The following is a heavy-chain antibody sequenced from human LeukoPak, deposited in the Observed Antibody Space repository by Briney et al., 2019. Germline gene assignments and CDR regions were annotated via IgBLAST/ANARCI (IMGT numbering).Heavy chain of an antibody. J-gene: IGHJ4*02. CDR2: IYYSGTT. V-gene: IGHV4-59*01. D-gene: IGHD6-13*01. CDR3: ARGVYTAAAQYGY. Sequence: SSETLSLTCTVSGGSMSSYYWSWIRQPPGKGLEWIGYIYYSGTTNYNPSLKSRVTISVDTSKNQFSLKLRSVTAADTAVYYCARGVYTAAAQYGYWGQGTLVTVSS. CDR1: GGSMSSYY.